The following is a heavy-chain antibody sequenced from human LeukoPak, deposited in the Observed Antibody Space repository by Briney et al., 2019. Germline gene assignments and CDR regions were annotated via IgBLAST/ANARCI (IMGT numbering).Heavy chain of an antibody. J-gene: IGHJ4*02. CDR3: ASTYSSDWGELDY. CDR1: GFTFSSYS. V-gene: IGHV3-66*01. D-gene: IGHD6-19*01. CDR2: IYSGGST. Sequence: GGSLRLSCAASGFTFSSYSMNWVRQAPGKGLEWVSVIYSGGSTYYADSVKGRFTISRDNSKNTLYLQMNSLRGEDTAVYYCASTYSSDWGELDYWGQGTLVTVSS.